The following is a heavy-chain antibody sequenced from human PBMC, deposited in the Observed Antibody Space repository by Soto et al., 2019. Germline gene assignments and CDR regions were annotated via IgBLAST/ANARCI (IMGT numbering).Heavy chain of an antibody. V-gene: IGHV4-39*01. CDR3: AKHTDFGSGSSWLGSDNEDTDAFDI. CDR2: IYYSGST. D-gene: IGHD3-10*01. J-gene: IGHJ3*02. CDR1: GGSISSSSYY. Sequence: PSETLSLTCTVSGGSISSSSYYWGWIRQPPGKGLEWIGSIYYSGSTYYNPSLKSRVTISVDTSKNQFSLKLSSVTAADTAVYYCAKHTDFGSGSSWLGSDNEDTDAFDIWGQGTMVTVSS.